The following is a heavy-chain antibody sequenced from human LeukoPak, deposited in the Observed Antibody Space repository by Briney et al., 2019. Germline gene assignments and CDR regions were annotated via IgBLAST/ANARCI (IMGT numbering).Heavy chain of an antibody. J-gene: IGHJ6*02. CDR1: GYSFTSYW. D-gene: IGHD6-13*01. Sequence: GESLKISCKGSGYSFTSYWIGWVRQMSGKGLEWMGIIYPGDSDTRYCPSFQGQVTISADKSISTAYLQWSSLKASDTAMYYCARPRAAYYYYYGMDVWGQGTTVTVSS. CDR2: IYPGDSDT. CDR3: ARPRAAYYYYYGMDV. V-gene: IGHV5-51*01.